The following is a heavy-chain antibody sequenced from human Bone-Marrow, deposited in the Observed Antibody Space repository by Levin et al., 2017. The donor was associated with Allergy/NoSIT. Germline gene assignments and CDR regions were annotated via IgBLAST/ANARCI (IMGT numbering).Heavy chain of an antibody. Sequence: SGGSLRLSCKTSGYSFSRSKSWIGWVRHMPEKGLEWVGIVYPGTSDTRYSPSFRGHVTISADKSTNTAFLQWEWGTLKASDSGIYYCVRHRAQDDFRSGFDYGLDVWGQGTTVIVSS. CDR1: GYSFSRSKSW. CDR3: VRHRAQDDFRSGFDYGLDV. J-gene: IGHJ6*02. D-gene: IGHD3-3*01. V-gene: IGHV5-51*01. CDR2: VYPGTSDT.